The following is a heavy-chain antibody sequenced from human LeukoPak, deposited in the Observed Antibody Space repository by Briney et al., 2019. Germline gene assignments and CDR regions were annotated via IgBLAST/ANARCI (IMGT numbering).Heavy chain of an antibody. V-gene: IGHV3-53*01. CDR2: FYSGGST. CDR1: GFTVSSSY. J-gene: IGHJ4*02. Sequence: GGSLRLSCAASGFTVSSSYMYWVRQAPGKGLEWVSFFYSGGSTYYADSVKGRFTISRDNSKNTLYLQMTSLRAEDTAVYYCAKGQLPAGYFDYWGQGTLVTVSS. CDR3: AKGQLPAGYFDY. D-gene: IGHD2-2*01.